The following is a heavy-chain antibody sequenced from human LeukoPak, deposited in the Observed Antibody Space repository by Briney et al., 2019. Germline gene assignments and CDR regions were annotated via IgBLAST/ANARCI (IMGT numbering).Heavy chain of an antibody. CDR2: IYYSGST. V-gene: IGHV4-31*03. J-gene: IGHJ3*02. CDR3: AARFGSEEVAFDI. CDR1: GGSISSGGYY. Sequence: SQTLSLTCTVSGGSISSGGYYWSWIRQHPGKGLEWIGYIYYSGSTYYNPSLKSRVTISVDTSKNQFSLKLSSVTAADTAVYYCAARFGSEEVAFDIWGQGTMVTVSS. D-gene: IGHD6-19*01.